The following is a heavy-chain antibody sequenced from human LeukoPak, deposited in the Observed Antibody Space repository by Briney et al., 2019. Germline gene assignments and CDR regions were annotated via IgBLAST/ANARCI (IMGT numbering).Heavy chain of an antibody. V-gene: IGHV3-53*01. CDR3: ARGPGSSGGAYVGDY. Sequence: GGSLRLSCAASGFTVSSNYMSWVRQAPGKGLEWVSVIYSGGSTYYADSVKGRFSISRDNAKSTLYLQMNSLIVEDTAVYYCARGPGSSGGAYVGDYWGHGTLVTVSS. CDR1: GFTVSSNY. J-gene: IGHJ4*01. D-gene: IGHD6-19*01. CDR2: IYSGGST.